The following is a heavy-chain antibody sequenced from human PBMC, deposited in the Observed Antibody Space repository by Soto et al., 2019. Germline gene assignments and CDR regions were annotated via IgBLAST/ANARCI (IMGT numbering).Heavy chain of an antibody. CDR1: GGSFSGYY. Sequence: QVQLQQWGAGLLKPSETLSLTCAVYGGSFSGYYWSWIRQPPGKGLEWIGEINHSGSTNYNPSLKSRVTISVDTSKNQFSLKLSSVTAADTAVYYCARTPEWYSSSSFAPAYFDYWGQGTLVTVSS. D-gene: IGHD6-6*01. CDR2: INHSGST. V-gene: IGHV4-34*01. J-gene: IGHJ4*02. CDR3: ARTPEWYSSSSFAPAYFDY.